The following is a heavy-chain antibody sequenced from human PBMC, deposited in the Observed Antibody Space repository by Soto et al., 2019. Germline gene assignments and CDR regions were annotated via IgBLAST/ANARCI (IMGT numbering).Heavy chain of an antibody. D-gene: IGHD3-16*02. J-gene: IGHJ4*02. V-gene: IGHV4-59*01. CDR2: TYHRGST. CDR1: GVSISSYF. CDR3: ARIGGYHAPLDH. Sequence: SETLSLTCTVSGVSISSYFWSWIRQPPGRGLEWIGYTYHRGSTNYSPSLKSRVAISLDTSENQFSLKVNSVTAADTAVYYCARIGGYHAPLDHWGQGTPVTVSS.